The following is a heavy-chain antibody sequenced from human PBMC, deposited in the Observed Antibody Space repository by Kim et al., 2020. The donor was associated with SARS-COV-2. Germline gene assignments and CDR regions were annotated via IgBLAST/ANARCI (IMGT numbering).Heavy chain of an antibody. V-gene: IGHV4-34*01. J-gene: IGHJ4*02. CDR1: GGSFSGYY. D-gene: IGHD5-12*01. Sequence: SETLSLTCAVYGGSFSGYYWSWIRQPPGKGLEWIGEINHSGSTNYNPSLKSRVTISVDTSKNQFSLKLSSVTAADTAVYYCARGHRGRGWLQFTGRYFDYWGQGTLVTVSS. CDR3: ARGHRGRGWLQFTGRYFDY. CDR2: INHSGST.